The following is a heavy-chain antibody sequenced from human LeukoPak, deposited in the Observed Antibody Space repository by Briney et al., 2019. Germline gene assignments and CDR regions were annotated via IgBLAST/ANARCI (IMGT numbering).Heavy chain of an antibody. J-gene: IGHJ4*01. CDR1: GCTFTRYS. CDR2: INPTSDAK. D-gene: IGHD5/OR15-5a*01. CDR3: ARGCYSVYTSLDY. Sequence: GASVKVSCKASGCTFTRYSMHWVRQAPGQGLEWMGWINPTSDAKNYADKVKGRITMSRDTANRALYMQLTRLRADDTAVYYCARGCYSVYTSLDYWGQGTLVTVSS. V-gene: IGHV1-2*02.